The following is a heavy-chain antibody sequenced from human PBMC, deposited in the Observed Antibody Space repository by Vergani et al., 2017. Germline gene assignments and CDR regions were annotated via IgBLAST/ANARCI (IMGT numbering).Heavy chain of an antibody. V-gene: IGHV3-11*01. J-gene: IGHJ4*02. D-gene: IGHD2-2*02. Sequence: QVQLVESGGGLVKPGGSLRLSCAASGFSFSDHYMTWIRQAPGKGLEWVSYISNSGNTIEYADSVKGRFSISRDNAKSSLFLQMDSLRAEDTAVYYCAKGNTPYASSTSCYNYWGQGTLVTVSS. CDR1: GFSFSDHY. CDR3: AKGNTPYASSTSCYNY. CDR2: ISNSGNTI.